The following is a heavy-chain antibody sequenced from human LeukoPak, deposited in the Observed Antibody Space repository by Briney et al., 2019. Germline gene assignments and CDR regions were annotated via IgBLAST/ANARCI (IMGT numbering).Heavy chain of an antibody. CDR2: ISSNGGTT. CDR3: ARRYSSYDPFDY. CDR1: GFTFSTYD. Sequence: GSLRLSCAASGFTFSTYDMHWVRQAPGKGLEFVSAISSNGGTTYYANSVKGRFTISRSNSRNTLYLQMGSLRAEDMAVYYCARRYSSYDPFDYWGQGTLVTVSS. J-gene: IGHJ4*01. D-gene: IGHD5-12*01. V-gene: IGHV3-64*01.